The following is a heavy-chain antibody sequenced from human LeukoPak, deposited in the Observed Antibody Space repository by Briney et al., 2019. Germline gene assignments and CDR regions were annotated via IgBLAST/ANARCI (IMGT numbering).Heavy chain of an antibody. CDR2: IYYSGST. D-gene: IGHD3-16*01. CDR3: ASAPTSRGGFGMDV. J-gene: IGHJ6*02. Sequence: SETLSLTCTVSGGSISSYYWSWIRQPPGKGLEWIGYIYYSGSTNYNPSLKSRVTISVDTSKNQFSLKLSSVTAADTAVYYCASAPTSRGGFGMDVWGQGTTVTVSS. V-gene: IGHV4-59*01. CDR1: GGSISSYY.